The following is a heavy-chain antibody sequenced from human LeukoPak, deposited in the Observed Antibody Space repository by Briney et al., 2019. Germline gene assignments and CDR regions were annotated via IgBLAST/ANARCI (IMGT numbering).Heavy chain of an antibody. J-gene: IGHJ6*02. V-gene: IGHV4-39*01. D-gene: IGHD3-22*01. CDR2: IYYSGST. CDR1: GGSISSSHYY. Sequence: SETLSLTCTVSGGSISSSHYYWGWIRQPPGKGLEWIGSIYYSGSTYFNPSLKSRATISVDTSKNQFSLKLSSVTAADTAVYYCARHAADSSGLYNYYGMDVWGQGTTVTVSS. CDR3: ARHAADSSGLYNYYGMDV.